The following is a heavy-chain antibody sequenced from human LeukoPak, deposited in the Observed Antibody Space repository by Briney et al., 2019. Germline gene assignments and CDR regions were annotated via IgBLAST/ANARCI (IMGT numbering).Heavy chain of an antibody. CDR1: GFTFSSYG. V-gene: IGHV3-7*04. CDR2: INQDGGEI. Sequence: AGGSLRLSCAASGFTFSSYGMSWVRQAPGKGLEWVASINQDGGEIHYVDSVKGRFTISRDNAKNSLYLQMNSLTAEDTAVHYCVRAHHPGGWFDPWGQGTLVTVSS. D-gene: IGHD3-10*01. CDR3: VRAHHPGGWFDP. J-gene: IGHJ5*02.